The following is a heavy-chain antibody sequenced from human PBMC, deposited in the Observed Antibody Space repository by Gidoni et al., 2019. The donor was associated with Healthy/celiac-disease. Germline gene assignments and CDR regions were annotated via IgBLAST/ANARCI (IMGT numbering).Heavy chain of an antibody. CDR3: AKGRGQQLVYFDY. CDR1: GCTFDDYA. Sequence: EVQLVESGGGLVQPGRSRRLSCAASGCTFDDYAMLWVRQAPGKGLGWVSGISWNSGSIGYADSVKGRFTISRDNAKNSLYLQMNSLRAEDTALYYCAKGRGQQLVYFDYWGQGTLVTVSS. V-gene: IGHV3-9*01. J-gene: IGHJ4*02. CDR2: ISWNSGSI. D-gene: IGHD6-13*01.